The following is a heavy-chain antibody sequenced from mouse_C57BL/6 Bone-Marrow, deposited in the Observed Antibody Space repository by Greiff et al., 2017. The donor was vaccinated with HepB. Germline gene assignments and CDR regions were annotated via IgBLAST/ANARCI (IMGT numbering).Heavy chain of an antibody. CDR2: IYPRDGST. D-gene: IGHD2-5*01. CDR3: ARSGYSNYEGWFAY. Sequence: VQLQQSGPELVKPGASVKLSCKASGYTFTSYDINWVKQRPGQGLEWIGWIYPRDGSTKYKEKFKGKATLTVDTSSSTAYMELHSLTSEDSAVYCCARSGYSNYEGWFAYWGQGTLVTVSA. CDR1: GYTFTSYD. J-gene: IGHJ3*01. V-gene: IGHV1-85*01.